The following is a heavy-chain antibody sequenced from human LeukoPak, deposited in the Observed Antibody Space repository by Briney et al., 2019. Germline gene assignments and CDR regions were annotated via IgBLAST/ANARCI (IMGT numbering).Heavy chain of an antibody. CDR1: GYTFTSYG. Sequence: ASVKVSCKASGYTFTSYGISWVRQAPGQGLEWMGCISAYNGNTNYAQKLQGRVTMTTDTSTSTAYMELRSLISDDTAVYYCARTVVGATHEAFDYWGQGTLVTVSS. J-gene: IGHJ4*02. CDR2: ISAYNGNT. D-gene: IGHD1-26*01. CDR3: ARTVVGATHEAFDY. V-gene: IGHV1-18*01.